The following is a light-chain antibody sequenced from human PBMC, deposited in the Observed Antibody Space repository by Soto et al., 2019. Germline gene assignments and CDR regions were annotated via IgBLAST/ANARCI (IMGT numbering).Light chain of an antibody. J-gene: IGKJ5*01. CDR3: QQYGSSPIT. Sequence: EIVLTQSPCTRSLSPGARATLSCKTSQSGGSNYLAWYQQKPGQAPRLLIEASSTRATGIPDRVSGSGSETDFTLTISRLENEDFALYYCQQYGSSPITFGQGTRLEIK. CDR1: QSGGSNY. V-gene: IGKV3-20*01. CDR2: ASS.